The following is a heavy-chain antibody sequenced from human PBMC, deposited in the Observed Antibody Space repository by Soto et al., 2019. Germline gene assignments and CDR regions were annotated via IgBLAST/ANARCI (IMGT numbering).Heavy chain of an antibody. CDR3: ARGVGVVTFFDY. Sequence: QVQLQESGPGLVKPSETLSLTCTVSGGSVSSGNYYWSWIRQPPGKGLEWIGYIYYSWSTNFNPSIKSRVTISVDTSKNQFSLKLSSVTAADTAVYYCARGVGVVTFFDYWGQGTLVTVSS. D-gene: IGHD3-3*01. V-gene: IGHV4-61*01. CDR1: GGSVSSGNYY. J-gene: IGHJ4*02. CDR2: IYYSWST.